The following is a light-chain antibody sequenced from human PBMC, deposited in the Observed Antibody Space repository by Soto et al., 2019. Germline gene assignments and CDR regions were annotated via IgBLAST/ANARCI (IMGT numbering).Light chain of an antibody. V-gene: IGLV2-14*01. CDR2: EVS. J-gene: IGLJ1*01. CDR1: SSDVGGYTY. Sequence: QSVLTQPAAVSVSPGQSITISCTGTSSDVGGYTYVSWYQQHPGKAPEVMIYEVSNRPSGVSNRFSGSKSGNTASLTISGLQAEDEADYYCSSYTSSSTPYVFGTGTKVTVL. CDR3: SSYTSSSTPYV.